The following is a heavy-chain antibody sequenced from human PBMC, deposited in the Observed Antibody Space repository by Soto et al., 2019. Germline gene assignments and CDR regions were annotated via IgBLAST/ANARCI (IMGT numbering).Heavy chain of an antibody. CDR3: ARWGPVVTANPPPEYYYYYGMDV. D-gene: IGHD2-21*02. CDR2: IIPIFGTA. Sequence: GASVKVSCKASGGTFSSYAISWVRQAPGQGLEWMGGIIPIFGTANYAQKFQGGVTITADESTSTAYMELSSLRSEDTAVYYCARWGPVVTANPPPEYYYYYGMDVWGQGTTVTVSS. V-gene: IGHV1-69*13. CDR1: GGTFSSYA. J-gene: IGHJ6*02.